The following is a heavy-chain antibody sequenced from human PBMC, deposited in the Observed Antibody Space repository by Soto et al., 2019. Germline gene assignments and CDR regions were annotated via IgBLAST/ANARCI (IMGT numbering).Heavy chain of an antibody. V-gene: IGHV4-61*01. CDR3: AGYNWNYYFDP. Sequence: SETLSLTCTVSGGSVRDGSYYWAWLRQPPGKELEWIGHIYHSGSTIYNPSLKSRVTISIDTSKSQFSLNLNSMTAADTAVYYCAGYNWNYYFDPWGQGTLVTVS. D-gene: IGHD1-7*01. CDR1: GGSVRDGSYY. CDR2: IYHSGST. J-gene: IGHJ5*02.